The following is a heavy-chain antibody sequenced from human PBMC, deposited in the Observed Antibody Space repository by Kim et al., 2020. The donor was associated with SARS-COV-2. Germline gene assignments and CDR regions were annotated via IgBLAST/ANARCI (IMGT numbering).Heavy chain of an antibody. V-gene: IGHV3-48*03. J-gene: IGHJ4*02. D-gene: IGHD6-13*01. Sequence: GGSLRLSCAASGFTFSSYEMNWVRQAPGKGLEWVSYISSSGSTIYYADSVKGRFTISRDNAKNSLYLQMNSLRAEDTAVYYCARALMAAADDYWGQGTLVTVSS. CDR3: ARALMAAADDY. CDR2: ISSSGSTI. CDR1: GFTFSSYE.